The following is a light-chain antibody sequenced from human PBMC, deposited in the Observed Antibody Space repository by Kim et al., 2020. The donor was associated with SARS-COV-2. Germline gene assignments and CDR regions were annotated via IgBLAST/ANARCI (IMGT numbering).Light chain of an antibody. V-gene: IGKV3-15*01. J-gene: IGKJ2*01. CDR1: ETVSTN. Sequence: FPGESATLTCRASETVSTNLAWYQGRPGQAPRLLIYAASIRATGIPARFSGRGSGTEFTLTINSLQSEDFTIYYCHQYDNWPPYTFGQGTKLEI. CDR3: HQYDNWPPYT. CDR2: AAS.